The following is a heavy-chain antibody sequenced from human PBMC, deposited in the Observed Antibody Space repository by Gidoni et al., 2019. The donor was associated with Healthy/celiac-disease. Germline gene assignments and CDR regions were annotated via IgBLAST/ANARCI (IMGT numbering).Heavy chain of an antibody. J-gene: IGHJ6*02. Sequence: QVQLVQSGAEVKKPGASVKVSCKASGYTFTGYYMHWVRQAPGQGLEWMGWINPNSGGTNYAQKFQGRVTMTRDTSISTAYMELSRLRSDDTAVYYCARGGGYCSSTSCYTKLMDVWGQGTTVTVSS. D-gene: IGHD2-2*02. CDR3: ARGGGYCSSTSCYTKLMDV. V-gene: IGHV1-2*02. CDR2: INPNSGGT. CDR1: GYTFTGYY.